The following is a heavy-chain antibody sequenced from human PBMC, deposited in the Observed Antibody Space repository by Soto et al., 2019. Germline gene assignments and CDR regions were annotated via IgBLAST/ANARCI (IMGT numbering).Heavy chain of an antibody. CDR3: ARDGRDCSDGVCYFHN. CDR2: ISRSSSTI. CDR1: GFIFSSFG. V-gene: IGHV3-48*02. D-gene: IGHD2-8*01. Sequence: PGGSLRLSCAASGFIFSSFGMNWVRQAPGKGLEWISYISRSSSTIYYADSVKGRFTVSRDNAKNSLYLRMNSLRDEDTAVYYCARDGRDCSDGVCYFHNWGQGTLVTVSS. J-gene: IGHJ1*01.